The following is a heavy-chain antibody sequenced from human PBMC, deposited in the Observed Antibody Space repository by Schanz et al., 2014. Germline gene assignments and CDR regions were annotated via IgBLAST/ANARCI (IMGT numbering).Heavy chain of an antibody. CDR1: GFTFSSYG. V-gene: IGHV3-33*01. CDR2: MSYDGSIK. D-gene: IGHD3-9*01. CDR3: ARDSGPYYDKSMDV. Sequence: QVQLVESGGGVVQFGRSLRLSCVASGFTFSSYGMHWVRQAPGKGLEWVAAMSYDGSIKYYGDSVKGRFTISRDNAKNSLYLQMNSLRAEDTAVFYCARDSGPYYDKSMDVWGQGTTVAVSS. J-gene: IGHJ6*02.